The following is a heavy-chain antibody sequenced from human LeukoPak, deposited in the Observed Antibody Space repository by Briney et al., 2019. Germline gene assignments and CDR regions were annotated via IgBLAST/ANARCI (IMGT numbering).Heavy chain of an antibody. J-gene: IGHJ4*02. CDR1: GHTLTELS. CDR3: AAGEWEQLLDY. D-gene: IGHD5-24*01. V-gene: IGHV1-24*01. CDR2: FDPGDGKI. Sequence: ASVKVSCKVSGHTLTELSLHWVRQAPGKGLEWMGGFDPGDGKIIYAQKFQGRVTMTEDISTETAYMEFNSLRSEDTAVYYCAAGEWEQLLDYWGQGTLVTVSS.